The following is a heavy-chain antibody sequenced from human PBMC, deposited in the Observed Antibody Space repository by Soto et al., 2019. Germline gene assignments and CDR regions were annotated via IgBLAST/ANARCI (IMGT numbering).Heavy chain of an antibody. CDR1: GFTFSSYS. V-gene: IGHV3-21*01. D-gene: IGHD2-21*02. Sequence: GGSLRLSCAASGFTFSSYSMNWVRQAPGKGLEWVSSISGSSSYIYYADSVKGRFTISRDNAKNSLYLQMNSLRAEDTAVYYCASDSDGPIDYWGQGTLVTVSS. CDR3: ASDSDGPIDY. J-gene: IGHJ4*02. CDR2: ISGSSSYI.